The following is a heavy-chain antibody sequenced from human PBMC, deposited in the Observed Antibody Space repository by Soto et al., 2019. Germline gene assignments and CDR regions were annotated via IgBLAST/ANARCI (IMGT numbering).Heavy chain of an antibody. J-gene: IGHJ6*02. CDR3: ARRTITFRRPFDYGMDV. D-gene: IGHD3-16*01. CDR2: IYYSGST. Sequence: SETLSLTCTVSGGSISSSSYYWGWIRQPPGKGLEWIGSIYYSGSTYYNPSLKSRVTISVDTSKNQFSLKLSSVTAADTAVYYCARRTITFRRPFDYGMDVGGQGTTVTVS. V-gene: IGHV4-39*01. CDR1: GGSISSSSYY.